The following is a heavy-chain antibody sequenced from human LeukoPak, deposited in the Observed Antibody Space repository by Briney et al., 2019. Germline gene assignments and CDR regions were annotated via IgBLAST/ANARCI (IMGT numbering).Heavy chain of an antibody. J-gene: IGHJ4*02. V-gene: IGHV4-34*01. Sequence: SETLSLTCAVYGGSFSGYYWSWIRQPPGKGLEWIGESDHSGSTNYNPSLKSRVTISIDTSNNQFSLKLSSMTAADTAVYYCARQWGRLGFDYWGQGTLVTVSS. CDR1: GGSFSGYY. D-gene: IGHD6-19*01. CDR3: ARQWGRLGFDY. CDR2: SDHSGST.